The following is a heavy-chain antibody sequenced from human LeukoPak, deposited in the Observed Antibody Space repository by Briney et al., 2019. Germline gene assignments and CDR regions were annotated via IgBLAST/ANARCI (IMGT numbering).Heavy chain of an antibody. D-gene: IGHD2/OR15-2a*01. CDR3: AREIGFYVS. V-gene: IGHV1-2*02. J-gene: IGHJ5*02. CDR2: INPDNGAT. CDR1: GYTFSGNF. Sequence: ASVKVSCKASGYTFSGNFMHWVRQAPGQGLEWMGWINPDNGATAYAQRFQGRVTLTSDTSVSTAYMELRSLEFDDTAVYFCAREIGFYVSWGQGTLVAVSS.